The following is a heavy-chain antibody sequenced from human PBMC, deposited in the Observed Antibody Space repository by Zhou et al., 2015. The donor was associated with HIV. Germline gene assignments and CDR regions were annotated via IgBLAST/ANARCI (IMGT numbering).Heavy chain of an antibody. V-gene: IGHV3-49*05. CDR3: TRRGWIQLWLGAFDI. Sequence: EVQLVESGGGLVKPGRSLRLSCTASGFTFGDYTMSWFRQAPGKGLEWVGFIRSKAYDGTTEYAASVKGRFTISRDDSKSIAYLQMNSLKTDDTAVYYCTRRGWIQLWLGAFDIWGQGTMVTVSS. CDR1: GFTFGDYT. D-gene: IGHD5-18*01. CDR2: IRSKAYDGTT. J-gene: IGHJ3*02.